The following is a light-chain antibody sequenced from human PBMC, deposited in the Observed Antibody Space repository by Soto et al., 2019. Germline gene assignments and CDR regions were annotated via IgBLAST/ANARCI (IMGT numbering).Light chain of an antibody. Sequence: DIQMTQSPSTLSASVGDRVTITCRASQSIKNWLAWYQQKPGEAPKLLIYDASSLESGVPSRFSGSGSGTEFTLTISSLQPDDFATYYCQQYNSYSWTFGQGTKVEIK. CDR2: DAS. CDR3: QQYNSYSWT. CDR1: QSIKNW. J-gene: IGKJ1*01. V-gene: IGKV1-5*01.